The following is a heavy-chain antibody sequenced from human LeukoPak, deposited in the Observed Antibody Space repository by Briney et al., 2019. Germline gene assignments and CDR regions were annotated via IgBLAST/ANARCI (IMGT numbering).Heavy chain of an antibody. CDR3: ARTENYIPEDCFDP. CDR2: IFYSGAT. CDR1: GGSISNSRYY. Sequence: SETLSLTCSVSGGSISNSRYYWGWLRQPPGKGLERNGSIFYSGATNSNPSLRSRLTISVDTSKNQFSLKLGSVTAADTAVYYCARTENYIPEDCFDPWGQGTLVTVSS. V-gene: IGHV4-39*01. J-gene: IGHJ5*02. D-gene: IGHD5-24*01.